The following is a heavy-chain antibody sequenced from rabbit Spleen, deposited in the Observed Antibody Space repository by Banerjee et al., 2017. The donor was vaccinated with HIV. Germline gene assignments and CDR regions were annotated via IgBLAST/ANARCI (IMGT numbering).Heavy chain of an antibody. CDR1: GFDFSSYG. Sequence: QEQLVESGGGLIQPGGSLKLSCKASGFDFSSYGMSWVRQAPGKGLEWIGYIYSTIDYTYYATWAKGRFTISKTSSTTVTLQMTSLTVADTATYFCASYSISRDFNLWGPGTLVTVS. V-gene: IGHV1S45*01. J-gene: IGHJ4*01. D-gene: IGHD1-1*01. CDR3: ASYSISRDFNL. CDR2: IYSTIDYT.